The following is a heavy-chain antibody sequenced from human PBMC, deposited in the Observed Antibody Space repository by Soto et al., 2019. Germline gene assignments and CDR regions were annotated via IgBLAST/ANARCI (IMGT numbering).Heavy chain of an antibody. J-gene: IGHJ6*02. V-gene: IGHV3-30-3*01. CDR2: ISYDGSNK. Sequence: GGSLRLSCTDSGFTFSSYAMHGVRQAPGKGLEWVAVISYDGSNKYYADSVKGRFTISRDNSKNTLYLQMNSLRAEDTAVYYCAREPYYYDSSGYYHGSLYYYYGMDVWGQGTTVTVSS. CDR3: AREPYYYDSSGYYHGSLYYYYGMDV. CDR1: GFTFSSYA. D-gene: IGHD3-22*01.